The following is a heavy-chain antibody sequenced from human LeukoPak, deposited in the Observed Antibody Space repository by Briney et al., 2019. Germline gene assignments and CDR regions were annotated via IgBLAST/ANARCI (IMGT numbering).Heavy chain of an antibody. CDR3: ARVRPGSNYVDFDY. Sequence: PGGSLRLSCAASGFTFSSYAISWVRQAPGKGLEWVSVISGSGVSTKYADSVKGRFTISRDNSKNTVYLQMNSLRAEDTAVYYCARVRPGSNYVDFDYWGQGTLVTVSS. V-gene: IGHV3-23*01. D-gene: IGHD4-11*01. J-gene: IGHJ4*02. CDR2: ISGSGVST. CDR1: GFTFSSYA.